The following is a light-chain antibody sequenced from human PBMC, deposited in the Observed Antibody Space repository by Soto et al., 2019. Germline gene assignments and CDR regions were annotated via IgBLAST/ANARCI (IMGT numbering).Light chain of an antibody. CDR2: DVG. Sequence: HSARTRARSVSGSAVEAGTISCTGTSSDVGGYNYVSWYQQLPGKAPKLMIYDVGKRPSGVPDRFSGSKSGNTASLTISGLQAEDEADYYRYSYARNSYAFRTGTTVTV. CDR1: SSDVGGYNY. V-gene: IGLV2-11*01. J-gene: IGLJ1*01. CDR3: YSYARNSYA.